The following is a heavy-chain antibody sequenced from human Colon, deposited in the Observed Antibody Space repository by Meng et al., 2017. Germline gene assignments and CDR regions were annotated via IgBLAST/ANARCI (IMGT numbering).Heavy chain of an antibody. CDR2: IHSSGNT. D-gene: IGHD2-2*01. V-gene: IGHV4-30-4*01. J-gene: IGHJ4*02. CDR1: GGSIDSADYY. CDR3: ARNPVIPDARTFDF. Sequence: QVQLQESGPGLVQPSETLPLICTTSGGSIDSADYYWNWIRQPPGKGLAWLGYIHSSGNTYYTPSLKSRLTMSLDTSKNQFSLRLTSVTAADTAVYYCARNPVIPDARTFDFWGQGALVTVSS.